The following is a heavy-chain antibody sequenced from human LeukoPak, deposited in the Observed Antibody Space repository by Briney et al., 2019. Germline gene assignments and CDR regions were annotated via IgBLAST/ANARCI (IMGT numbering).Heavy chain of an antibody. V-gene: IGHV4-31*03. CDR3: ARGAPESSWVTATHDAFDI. J-gene: IGHJ3*02. Sequence: SETLSLTCTVSGGSISSGGYYWSWIRQHPGTGLEWIGYIYYSGSTYYNPSLKSRVTISVDTSKNQFSLKLSSVTAADTAVYYCARGAPESSWVTATHDAFDIWGQGTMVTVSS. D-gene: IGHD2-21*02. CDR2: IYYSGST. CDR1: GGSISSGGYY.